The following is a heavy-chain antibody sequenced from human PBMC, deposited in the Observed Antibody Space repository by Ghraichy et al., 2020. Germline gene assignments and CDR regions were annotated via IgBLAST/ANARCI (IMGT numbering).Heavy chain of an antibody. J-gene: IGHJ4*02. V-gene: IGHV3-23*01. CDR2: IGDSGGST. D-gene: IGHD4-11*01. CDR3: AKDLDYTIGATDY. CDR1: GFTFTIYA. Sequence: GESLNISCAASGFTFTIYAMSWVRQAPGKGLEWVSTIGDSGGSTFYADSVKGRFTISRDNSKNTLYLQLNSLRAEDTAEYYCAKDLDYTIGATDYWGQGTQVTVSS.